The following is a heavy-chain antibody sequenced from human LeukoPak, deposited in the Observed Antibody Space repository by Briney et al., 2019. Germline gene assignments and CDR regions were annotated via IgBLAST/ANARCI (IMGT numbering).Heavy chain of an antibody. D-gene: IGHD6-19*01. CDR3: ARVAAVAGNWFDP. V-gene: IGHV4-59*12. J-gene: IGHJ5*02. Sequence: SETLSLTCTVSGGSISSYYWSWIRQPPGKGLEWIGYIYYSGSTNYNPSLKSRVTISVDKSKNQFSLKLSSVTAADTAVYYCARVAAVAGNWFDPWGQGTLVTVSS. CDR1: GGSISSYY. CDR2: IYYSGST.